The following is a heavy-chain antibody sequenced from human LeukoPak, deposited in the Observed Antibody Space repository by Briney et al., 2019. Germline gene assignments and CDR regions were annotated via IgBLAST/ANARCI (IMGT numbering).Heavy chain of an antibody. D-gene: IGHD3-9*01. CDR1: GGSISSNKYY. V-gene: IGHV4-39*01. Sequence: PSETLSLTCTVSGGSISSNKYYWGWIRQPPGKGLEWIGSIYYSGSTYYNPSLKSRVTISVDTSKNQFSLKLSSVTAADTAVYYCASQYYDILTGYQNFDYWGQGTLVTVSS. CDR3: ASQYYDILTGYQNFDY. J-gene: IGHJ4*02. CDR2: IYYSGST.